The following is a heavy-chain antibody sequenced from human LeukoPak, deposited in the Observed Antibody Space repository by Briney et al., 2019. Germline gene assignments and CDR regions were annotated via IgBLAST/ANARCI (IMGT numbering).Heavy chain of an antibody. D-gene: IGHD3-9*01. V-gene: IGHV3-33*06. J-gene: IGHJ3*02. CDR3: AKASRLALGAFDI. CDR1: GFTFSSYG. Sequence: GGSLRLSCAASGFTFSSYGMHWVRQAPGKGLEWVAVIWYDGSNKYYADSVKGRFTISRDNSKNTLYLQMNSLRAEDTAVYYCAKASRLALGAFDIWGQGTMVTVSS. CDR2: IWYDGSNK.